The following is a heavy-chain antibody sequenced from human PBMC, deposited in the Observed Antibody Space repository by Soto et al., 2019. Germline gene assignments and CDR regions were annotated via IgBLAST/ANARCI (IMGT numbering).Heavy chain of an antibody. CDR3: ARGSSENGFGY. Sequence: QVRLVQSGAEVKRPGSSVKVSCKASGGTFSSHVIAWVRQAPGQGLEYMGGLIPMSGTPNYAQRVQGRVTISADIRTSTAYMELSSLRSDDTAVYFCARGSSENGFGYWGQGTLVTVSS. J-gene: IGHJ4*02. CDR1: GGTFSSHV. CDR2: LIPMSGTP. D-gene: IGHD2-2*01. V-gene: IGHV1-69*06.